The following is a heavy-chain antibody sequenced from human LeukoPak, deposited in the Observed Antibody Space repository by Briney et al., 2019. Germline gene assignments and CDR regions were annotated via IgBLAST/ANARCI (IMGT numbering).Heavy chain of an antibody. V-gene: IGHV3-15*01. J-gene: IGHJ4*02. CDR1: GFPFSRYW. Sequence: GGSLRLSCAASGFPFSRYWMSWVRQAPGKGLEWVGRIKSKTDGRTTDYAAPVKGRFTISRDDSKKTLYLQMNSLKTEDTAVYYCTTEVPLYCGGDCYSGYFDYWGQGTLVTVSS. CDR3: TTEVPLYCGGDCYSGYFDY. CDR2: IKSKTDGRTT. D-gene: IGHD2-21*02.